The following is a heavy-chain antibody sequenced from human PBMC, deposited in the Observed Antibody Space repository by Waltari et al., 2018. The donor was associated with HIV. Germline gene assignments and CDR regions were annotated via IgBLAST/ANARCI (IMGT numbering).Heavy chain of an antibody. CDR1: GYSFIDFD. CDR2: MNPDNGDA. Sequence: QVQLVQSGAEIKKPRASVRVSCKASGYSFIDFDINWVRRAPGRGVEWVGWMNPDNGDAGYGHKFRGRFTLTRDTSTDTAYMEVDNLKSEDTAIYFCTKGRRGALFGDEWGQGTLVTVSS. CDR3: TKGRRGALFGDE. V-gene: IGHV1-8*02. J-gene: IGHJ4*02. D-gene: IGHD3-3*01.